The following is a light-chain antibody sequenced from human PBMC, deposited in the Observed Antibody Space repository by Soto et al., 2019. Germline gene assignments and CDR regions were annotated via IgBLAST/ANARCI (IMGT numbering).Light chain of an antibody. J-gene: IGLJ1*01. CDR3: ATWDDSLNGFYV. CDR1: DSTFGAGYD. V-gene: IGLV1-47*01. CDR2: RNN. Sequence: QSVLTQPPSVSGAPGQRVTISCTGSDSTFGAGYDVHWYQQLPGTAPKLLIYRNNQRPSGVPDRFSGSKSGTSASLAISGLRSDDEADYFCATWDDSLNGFYVFGTGTKVTVL.